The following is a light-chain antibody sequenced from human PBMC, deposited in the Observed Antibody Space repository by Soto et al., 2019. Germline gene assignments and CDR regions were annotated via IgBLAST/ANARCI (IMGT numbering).Light chain of an antibody. Sequence: EIVLTQSPATLSLSPGERATLSFSASQSVSNYLAWYQQKPGQAPSLLIYDASNRATGIPARFSGSGSGTDFTLNISGLEREDFAVYYCQQRRNWPLLTFGGGTKVEIK. J-gene: IGKJ4*01. CDR2: DAS. V-gene: IGKV3-11*01. CDR3: QQRRNWPLLT. CDR1: QSVSNY.